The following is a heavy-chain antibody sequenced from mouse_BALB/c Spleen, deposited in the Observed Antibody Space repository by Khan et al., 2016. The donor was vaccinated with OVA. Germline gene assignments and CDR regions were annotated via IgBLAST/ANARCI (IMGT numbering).Heavy chain of an antibody. J-gene: IGHJ3*01. CDR2: IDPSDSET. V-gene: IGHV1-61*01. D-gene: IGHD2-2*01. CDR3: TRREKYGYDPSWFAY. Sequence: QVQLQQPGAELVRPGASVKLSCKASGYTFTSYWMNWVKQRPGQGLEWIGMIDPSDSETHYNQMFKDKATLTVDTSSSTAYMQLSSLTSEDSAVDYCTRREKYGYDPSWFAYWGQGTLVTVSA. CDR1: GYTFTSYW.